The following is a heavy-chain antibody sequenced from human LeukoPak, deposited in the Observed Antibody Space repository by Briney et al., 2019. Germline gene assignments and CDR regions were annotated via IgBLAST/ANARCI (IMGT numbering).Heavy chain of an antibody. CDR3: ARALGYSGSYYGDLDY. CDR1: GGTFSSYA. J-gene: IGHJ4*02. V-gene: IGHV1-69*05. CDR2: IIPIFGTA. Sequence: GSSVKVSCKASGGTFSSYAISWVRPAPGQGLEWMGGIIPIFGTANYAQKFQGRVTITTDGSTSTAHMELSSLRSEDTAVYYCARALGYSGSYYGDLDYWGQGTLVTVSS. D-gene: IGHD1-26*01.